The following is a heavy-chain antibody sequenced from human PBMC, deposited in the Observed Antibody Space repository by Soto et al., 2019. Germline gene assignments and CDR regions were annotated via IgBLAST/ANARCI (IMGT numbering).Heavy chain of an antibody. V-gene: IGHV1-69*13. Sequence: GASVKVSCKASGGTFSSYAISWVRQAPGQGLEWMGGIIPIFGTANYAQKFQGRVTITADESTSTAYMELSSLRSEDTAVYYCARGSYYYDSSGYYQLWGQGTQVTVSS. CDR2: IIPIFGTA. CDR1: GGTFSSYA. J-gene: IGHJ4*02. D-gene: IGHD3-22*01. CDR3: ARGSYYYDSSGYYQL.